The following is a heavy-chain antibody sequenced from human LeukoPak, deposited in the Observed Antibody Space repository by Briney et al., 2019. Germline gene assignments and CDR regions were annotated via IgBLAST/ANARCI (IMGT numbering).Heavy chain of an antibody. CDR2: INPNSGGT. D-gene: IGHD3-22*01. J-gene: IGHJ5*02. V-gene: IGHV1-2*02. Sequence: KSGGSLRLSCAASGFTFTGHYMHWVRQAPGQGLEWMGWINPNSGGTNFAQKFQGRVTMTRDTSISTAYMELSRLRSDDTAVYYCARDSDSRQYYDSSGYYKWFDPWGQGTLVTVSS. CDR3: ARDSDSRQYYDSSGYYKWFDP. CDR1: GFTFTGHY.